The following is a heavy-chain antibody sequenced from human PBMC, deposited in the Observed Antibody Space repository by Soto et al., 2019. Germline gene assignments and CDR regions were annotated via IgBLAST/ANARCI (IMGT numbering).Heavy chain of an antibody. CDR3: AKAPKVVTHWFDP. V-gene: IGHV3-9*01. Sequence: EMQLVESGGGLVQPGRSLRLSCAVSGFTFENFALHWVRQAPGKGLEWVSGIDWNSGTIAYADSVKGRFTLSRDSATSSLSLHLDGLRPDDTAVYYCAKAPKVVTHWFDPWGQGTLVTGSS. J-gene: IGHJ5*02. CDR1: GFTFENFA. D-gene: IGHD2-21*02. CDR2: IDWNSGTI.